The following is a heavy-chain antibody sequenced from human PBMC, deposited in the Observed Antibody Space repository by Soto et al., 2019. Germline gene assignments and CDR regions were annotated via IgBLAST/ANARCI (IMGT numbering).Heavy chain of an antibody. CDR2: ISAYNGNT. V-gene: IGHV1-18*01. CDR1: GYTFTSYG. D-gene: IGHD2-2*03. CDR3: ALGIVVVPAAMPDYYYYMDV. Sequence: ASVKVSCKASGYTFTSYGIRWVRQAPGQGLEWMGWISAYNGNTNYAQKLQGRVTMTTDTSTSTAYMELRSLRSDDTAVYYCALGIVVVPAAMPDYYYYMDVWGKGTTVTVSS. J-gene: IGHJ6*03.